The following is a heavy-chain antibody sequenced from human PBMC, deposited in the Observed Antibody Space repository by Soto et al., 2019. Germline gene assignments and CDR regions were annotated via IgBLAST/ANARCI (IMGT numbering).Heavy chain of an antibody. CDR2: IKQDESEK. Sequence: EVQLVESGGGLVQPGGSLRLSCAASGFTFGSYWMSWVRQAPGKGLEWVATIKQDESEKYYVDSVKGRFTVSRDNAKNSLYLQMNSLRAEDTAMYYCARGDYFDRRFDYWGQGTLVTVSS. CDR1: GFTFGSYW. CDR3: ARGDYFDRRFDY. D-gene: IGHD3-22*01. V-gene: IGHV3-7*03. J-gene: IGHJ4*02.